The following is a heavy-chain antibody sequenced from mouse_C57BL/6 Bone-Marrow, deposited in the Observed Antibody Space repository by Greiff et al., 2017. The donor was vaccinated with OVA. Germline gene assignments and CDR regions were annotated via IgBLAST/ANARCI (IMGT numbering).Heavy chain of an antibody. CDR3: ARSYYYGSSPFDY. CDR2: IDPSDSYT. V-gene: IGHV1-50*01. Sequence: VKLQQPGAELVKPGASVKLSCKASGYTFTSYWMQWVKQRPGQGLEWIGEIDPSDSYTNYNQKFKGKATLTVDTSSSTAYMQLSSLTSEDSAVYYCARSYYYGSSPFDYWGQGTLVTVSA. CDR1: GYTFTSYW. J-gene: IGHJ3*01. D-gene: IGHD1-1*01.